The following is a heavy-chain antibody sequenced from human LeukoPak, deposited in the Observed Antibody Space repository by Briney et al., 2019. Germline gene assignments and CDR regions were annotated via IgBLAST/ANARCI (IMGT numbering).Heavy chain of an antibody. CDR1: GGSFSGYY. CDR3: ARAVLRYFDYYGMDV. CDR2: INHSGST. D-gene: IGHD3-9*01. Sequence: SETLSLTCAVYGGSFSGYYWSWIRQPPGKGLEWIGEINHSGSTNYNPSLKSRVTISVDTSKNQFSLKLSSVTAADTAVYYCARAVLRYFDYYGMDVWGQGTTVTVSS. J-gene: IGHJ6*02. V-gene: IGHV4-34*01.